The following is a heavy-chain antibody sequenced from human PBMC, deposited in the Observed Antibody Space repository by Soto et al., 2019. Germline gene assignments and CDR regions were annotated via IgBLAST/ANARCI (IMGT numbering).Heavy chain of an antibody. J-gene: IGHJ4*02. CDR1: GGSFSSIS. CDR2: IIPIFGST. V-gene: IGHV1-69*06. Sequence: TVKVSCKAFGGSFSSISITWVRQAPGQGLEWMGGIIPIFGSTTYAQKFEGRVTITADKSTYTAYLELTSLRSEDTAVYYCARDKRYYDSSGFYDFDYWGQGTLVTVSS. CDR3: ARDKRYYDSSGFYDFDY. D-gene: IGHD3-22*01.